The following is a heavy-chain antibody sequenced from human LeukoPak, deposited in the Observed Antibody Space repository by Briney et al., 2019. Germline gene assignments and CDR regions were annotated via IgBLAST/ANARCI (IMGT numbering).Heavy chain of an antibody. Sequence: PSETLSLTCTVSGGSISSYYWSWIRQPAGKGLEWIGRIYTSGSTNYNPSLKSRVTMSVDTSKNKFPLKLSSVTAADTAVYYCARVICSGGSCRFDYWGQGTLVTVSS. D-gene: IGHD2-15*01. CDR1: GGSISSYY. J-gene: IGHJ4*02. CDR2: IYTSGST. V-gene: IGHV4-4*07. CDR3: ARVICSGGSCRFDY.